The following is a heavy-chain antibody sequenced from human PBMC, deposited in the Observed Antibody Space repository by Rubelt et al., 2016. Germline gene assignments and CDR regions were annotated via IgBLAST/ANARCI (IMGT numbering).Heavy chain of an antibody. V-gene: IGHV3-13*01. CDR1: GFTFSSYD. Sequence: EVQLVESGGGLVQPGGSLRLSCAASGFTFSSYDMHWVRQATGKGLEWVSAIGTAGDTYYPGSVKGRFTISRENAKNSLYLQMNSRSAGDTAVYYCARGGPPSSGSSWYYYYGMDVWGQGTTVTVSS. CDR3: ARGGPPSSGSSWYYYYGMDV. CDR2: IGTAGDT. D-gene: IGHD6-13*01. J-gene: IGHJ6*02.